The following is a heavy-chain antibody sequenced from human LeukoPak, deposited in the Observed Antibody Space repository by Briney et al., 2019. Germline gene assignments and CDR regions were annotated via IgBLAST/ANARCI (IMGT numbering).Heavy chain of an antibody. D-gene: IGHD3-9*01. V-gene: IGHV3-23*01. CDR1: GFTFSSYA. J-gene: IGHJ6*02. Sequence: GGSLRLSCAASGFTFSSYALNWVRQAPGKGLEWVSTIDGSGKITKYADSVKGRFTISRDNAKNSLYLQMNSLRAEDTAVYYCARDTGPNYDILTGYYPDRFRENGMDVWGQGTTVTVSS. CDR3: ARDTGPNYDILTGYYPDRFRENGMDV. CDR2: IDGSGKIT.